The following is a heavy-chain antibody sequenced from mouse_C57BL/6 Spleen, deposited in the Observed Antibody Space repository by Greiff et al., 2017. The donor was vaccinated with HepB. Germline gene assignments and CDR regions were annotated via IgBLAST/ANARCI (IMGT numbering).Heavy chain of an antibody. D-gene: IGHD4-1*01. CDR3: ARSVTGTRFDY. V-gene: IGHV1-4*01. CDR2: INPSSGYT. J-gene: IGHJ2*01. Sequence: VQLQQSGAELARPGASVKMSCKASGYTFTSYTMHWVKQRPGQGLEWIGYINPSSGYTKYNQKFKDKATLTADKSSSTAYMQLSSLTSEDSAVYYCARSVTGTRFDYWGQGTTLTVSS. CDR1: GYTFTSYT.